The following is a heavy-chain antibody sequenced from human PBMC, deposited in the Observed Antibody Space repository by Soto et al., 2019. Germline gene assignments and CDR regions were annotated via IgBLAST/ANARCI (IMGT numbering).Heavy chain of an antibody. CDR3: ARAGLEWLLGYYYYGMDV. CDR1: GYTFTSYD. V-gene: IGHV1-8*01. CDR2: MNPNSGNT. D-gene: IGHD3-3*01. J-gene: IGHJ6*02. Sequence: ASVKVSCKASGYTFTSYDINWVRQATGQGLEWMGWMNPNSGNTGYAQKFQGRVTMTRNTSISTAYMELSSLRSEDTAVYYCARAGLEWLLGYYYYGMDVWGQGTTVTVPS.